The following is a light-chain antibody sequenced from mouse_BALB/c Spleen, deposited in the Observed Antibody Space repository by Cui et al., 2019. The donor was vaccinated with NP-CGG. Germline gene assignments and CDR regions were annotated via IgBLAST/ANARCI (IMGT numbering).Light chain of an antibody. Sequence: QAVVTQESAPTTSPGETVTLTCRSSTGAVTTSNYANWVQEKPDHLVTGLIGGTSNRAPGVPARFSGSLIGDKAALTITGAQTEDEAIYFCALWYSNHWVFGGGTKLTVL. V-gene: IGLV1*01. CDR2: GTS. J-gene: IGLJ1*01. CDR3: ALWYSNHWV. CDR1: TGAVTTSNY.